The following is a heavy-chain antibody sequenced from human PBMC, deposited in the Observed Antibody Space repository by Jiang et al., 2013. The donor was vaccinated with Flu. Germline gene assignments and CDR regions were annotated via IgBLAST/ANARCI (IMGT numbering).Heavy chain of an antibody. D-gene: IGHD6-19*01. J-gene: IGHJ4*02. CDR3: ARGRAVAGMDFDY. CDR1: GGSVSSGSYY. V-gene: IGHV4-61*01. Sequence: SLTCTVSGGSVSSGSYYWSWIRQPPGKGLEWIGYIYYSGRTNYNPSLKSRVTISVDTSKNQFSLKLSSVTAADTAVYHCARGRAVAGMDFDYWGQGTLVTVSS. CDR2: IYYSGRT.